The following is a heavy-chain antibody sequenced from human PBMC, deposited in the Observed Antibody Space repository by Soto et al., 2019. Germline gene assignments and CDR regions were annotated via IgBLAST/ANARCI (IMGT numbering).Heavy chain of an antibody. CDR1: GYTFTSYG. D-gene: IGHD3-10*01. CDR3: ARVTYYGSGSYYGPLFSGMDV. CDR2: ISAYNGNT. J-gene: IGHJ6*02. Sequence: QVQLVQSGAEVKKPGASVKVSCKASGYTFTSYGISWVRQAPGQGLEWMGWISAYNGNTNYAQKLQGRVTMTTDTSTSTAYMELRSLRSDDTAVYYCARVTYYGSGSYYGPLFSGMDVWGQGTTVTVSS. V-gene: IGHV1-18*01.